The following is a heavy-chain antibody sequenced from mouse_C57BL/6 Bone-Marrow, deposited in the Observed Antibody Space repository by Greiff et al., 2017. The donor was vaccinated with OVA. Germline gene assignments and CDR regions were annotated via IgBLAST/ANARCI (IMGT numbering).Heavy chain of an antibody. CDR2: ISSGSSTI. D-gene: IGHD2-4*01. Sequence: EVQRVESGGGLVKPGGSLKLSCAASGFTFSDYGMHWVRQAPEKGLEWVAYISSGSSTIYYADTVKGRFTISRDNAKNTLCLQMTSLRSEDTAMYYCARRYDYDDYFDYWGQGTTLTVSS. CDR3: ARRYDYDDYFDY. CDR1: GFTFSDYG. J-gene: IGHJ2*01. V-gene: IGHV5-17*01.